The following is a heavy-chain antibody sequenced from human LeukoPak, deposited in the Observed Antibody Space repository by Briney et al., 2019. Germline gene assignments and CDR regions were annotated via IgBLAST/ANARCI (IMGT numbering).Heavy chain of an antibody. CDR2: ISGSGDST. Sequence: GGSLRLSCAASGFTFSNYAMSWFRQAPGKGLEWVSGISGSGDSTYYGDSVQGRFTISRDNSKNTLYLQMNTLRADDTAVYFCAKEKQRNFDYWGQGTLVTVSS. V-gene: IGHV3-23*01. CDR1: GFTFSNYA. CDR3: AKEKQRNFDY. J-gene: IGHJ4*02.